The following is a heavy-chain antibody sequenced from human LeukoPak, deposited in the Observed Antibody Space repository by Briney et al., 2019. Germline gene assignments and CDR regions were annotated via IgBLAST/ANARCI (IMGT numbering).Heavy chain of an antibody. D-gene: IGHD1-26*01. V-gene: IGHV1-58*02. CDR3: AAWSIGGATQSPFDY. CDR2: IVVGSGNT. CDR1: GFTFTSSA. J-gene: IGHJ4*02. Sequence: SVKVSCKASGFTFTSSAMQWVRQARGQRLEWTGWIVVGSGNTNYAQKFQERVTITRDMSTSTAYMELSSLRSEDTAVYYCAAWSIGGATQSPFDYWGQGTLVTVSS.